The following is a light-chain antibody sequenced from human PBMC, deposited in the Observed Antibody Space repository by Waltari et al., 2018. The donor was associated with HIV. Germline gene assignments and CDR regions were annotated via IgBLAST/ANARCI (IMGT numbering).Light chain of an antibody. V-gene: IGKV1-9*01. CDR1: QGISSS. CDR3: QELDSYPLT. Sequence: DLQLTQSPSFLSASVGDRVTITCRASQGISSSLDWYQQKPGKAPKPLIYAASNLQSGVPSRFSASGSGTEFTLTITSLQPEDFATYFCQELDSYPLTFGGGTKVDIK. CDR2: AAS. J-gene: IGKJ4*01.